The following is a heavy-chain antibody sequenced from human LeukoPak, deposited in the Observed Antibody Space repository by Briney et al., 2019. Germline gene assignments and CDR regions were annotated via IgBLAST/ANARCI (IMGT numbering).Heavy chain of an antibody. D-gene: IGHD3-10*01. V-gene: IGHV3-23*01. J-gene: IGHJ6*03. CDR3: AKRGTMVRGTFNYYYYMDV. Sequence: GGSLRLSCAASGFTFSSYAMSWVRQAPGKGLEWVSAISGSGGSTYYADSVKGRFTISRDNSKNTLYLQMNSLRAEDTAVYYCAKRGTMVRGTFNYYYYMDVWGKGTTATVSS. CDR2: ISGSGGST. CDR1: GFTFSSYA.